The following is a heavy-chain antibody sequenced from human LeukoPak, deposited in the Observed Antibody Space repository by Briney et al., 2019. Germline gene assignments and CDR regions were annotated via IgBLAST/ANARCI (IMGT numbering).Heavy chain of an antibody. CDR3: ARDRGHYSTSLYYYYYMDV. CDR2: IYYSGST. V-gene: IGHV4-59*01. J-gene: IGHJ6*03. Sequence: ADTLSLTCTVSGVSTSRYYRSWLRHPPGKRLEWIGYIYYSGSTNYNPSLKSRVKISVDPSKDQFSLKLSSVTAADTAMYYCARDRGHYSTSLYYYYYMDVWGKGTTVTVSS. CDR1: GVSTSRYY. D-gene: IGHD6-13*01.